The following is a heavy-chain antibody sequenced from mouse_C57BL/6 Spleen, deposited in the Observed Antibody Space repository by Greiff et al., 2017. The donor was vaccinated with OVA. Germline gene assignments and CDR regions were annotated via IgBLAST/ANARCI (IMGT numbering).Heavy chain of an antibody. D-gene: IGHD2-4*01. CDR1: GFTFSSYA. Sequence: EVQGVESGGGLVKPGGSLKLSCAASGFTFSSYAMSWVRQTPEKRLEWVATISDGGSYTYYPDNVKGRFTISRDNAKNNLYLQMSHLKSEDTAMYYCARDQDDYLFAYWGQGTLVTVSA. CDR2: ISDGGSYT. CDR3: ARDQDDYLFAY. J-gene: IGHJ3*01. V-gene: IGHV5-4*01.